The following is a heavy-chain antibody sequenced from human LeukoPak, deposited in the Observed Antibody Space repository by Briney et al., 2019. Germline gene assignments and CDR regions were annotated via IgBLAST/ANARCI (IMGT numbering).Heavy chain of an antibody. Sequence: GRSLRLSCVGTGFSFSSYPMNWVRQAPGKGLEWVSHISRDGNSESTVDAPRGRFATSRDNAKNTLFLLINSLRVEDTAVYYFARDSVDGPFVISLDLWGQGALVTVSS. D-gene: IGHD3-10*01. CDR3: ARDSVDGPFVISLDL. CDR2: ISRDGNSE. V-gene: IGHV3-48*03. CDR1: GFSFSSYP. J-gene: IGHJ4*02.